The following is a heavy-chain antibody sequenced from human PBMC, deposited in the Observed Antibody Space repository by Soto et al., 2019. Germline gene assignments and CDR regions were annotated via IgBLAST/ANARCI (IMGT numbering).Heavy chain of an antibody. D-gene: IGHD6-13*01. V-gene: IGHV3-23*01. Sequence: EVKLLGPGGGLVQPGGSLGLSWAAPGSTFGNYALPWVRQAPGKGLEWVSTISGSGGSTYYADSVKGRFTISRDNSKNTLYLQMNSLRAEDTAVYYCAKDQGSSWYEIDYWGQGTLVTVSS. CDR2: ISGSGGST. J-gene: IGHJ4*02. CDR1: GSTFGNYA. CDR3: AKDQGSSWYEIDY.